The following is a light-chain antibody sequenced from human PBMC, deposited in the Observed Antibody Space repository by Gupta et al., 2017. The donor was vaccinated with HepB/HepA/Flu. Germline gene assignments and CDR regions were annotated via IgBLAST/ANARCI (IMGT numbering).Light chain of an antibody. CDR3: SSDTSSSTQV. CDR2: AVS. CDR1: STYVGGYNY. V-gene: IGLV2-14*01. J-gene: IGLJ2*01. Sequence: QAAVTQRASVSGSPGQSITISCTGTSTYVGGYNYVSWYQQHPGKAPQLMIYAVSNRPSGVSNRFSGSKAGNTASLTISALQAEDEADYYCSSDTSSSTQVFGGGTKRAVL.